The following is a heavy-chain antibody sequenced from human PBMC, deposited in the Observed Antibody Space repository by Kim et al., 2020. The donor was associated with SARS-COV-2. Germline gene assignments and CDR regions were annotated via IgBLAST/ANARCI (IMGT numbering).Heavy chain of an antibody. CDR3: ARVERSDPAPYDYIWGSYRYPLYYFDY. J-gene: IGHJ4*02. V-gene: IGHV4-59*01. CDR1: GGSISSYY. CDR2: IYYSGST. D-gene: IGHD3-16*02. Sequence: SETLSLTCTVSGGSISSYYWSWIRQPPGKGLEWIGYIYYSGSTNYNPSLKSRVTISVDTSKNQFSLKLSSVTAADTAVYYCARVERSDPAPYDYIWGSYRYPLYYFDYWGQGTLVTVSS.